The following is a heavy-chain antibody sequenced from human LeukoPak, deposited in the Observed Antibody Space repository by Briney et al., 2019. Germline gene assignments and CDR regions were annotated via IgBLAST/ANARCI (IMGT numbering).Heavy chain of an antibody. CDR2: INHSGST. Sequence: KPSETLSLTCAVYGGSFSGYYWSWIRQPPGKGLEWIGEINHSGSTNYNPSLKSRVTISVDTSKNQFSLKLSSVTAADTAVYYCARHGPPGIAAAGTVAGIDYWGQGTLVTVSS. J-gene: IGHJ4*02. D-gene: IGHD6-13*01. CDR3: ARHGPPGIAAAGTVAGIDY. CDR1: GGSFSGYY. V-gene: IGHV4-34*01.